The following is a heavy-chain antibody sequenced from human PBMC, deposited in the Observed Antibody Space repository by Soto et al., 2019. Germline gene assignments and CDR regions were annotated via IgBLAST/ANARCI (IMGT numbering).Heavy chain of an antibody. CDR3: TRGLGGGSC. D-gene: IGHD2-15*01. J-gene: IGHJ4*02. CDR1: GYTFSSYW. CDR2: INTDGSST. Sequence: EVQLVESGGGLIQPGGSLRLSCAASGYTFSSYWMHWVRQAPGKGLVWVSRINTDGSSTSYADTVEGRFTISRDNAKNTRYLQMNSLRAEDTAVYYCTRGLGGGSCWGQGTLVTVSS. V-gene: IGHV3-74*01.